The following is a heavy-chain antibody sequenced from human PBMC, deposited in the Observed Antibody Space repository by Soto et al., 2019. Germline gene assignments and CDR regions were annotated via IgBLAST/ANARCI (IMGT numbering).Heavy chain of an antibody. V-gene: IGHV3-9*01. D-gene: IGHD3-22*01. CDR3: VKDSESSGYLTHLDY. CDR1: GFTFDYYA. CDR2: LTWNGEVL. Sequence: GGSLRLSCVASGFTFDYYAIHWVRQTPGKCLEWVSGLTWNGEVLGYADSVKGRFTISRGNAKNSLYLEMNSLRPEDTALYYCVKDSESSGYLTHLDYWGQGTLVTVSS. J-gene: IGHJ4*02.